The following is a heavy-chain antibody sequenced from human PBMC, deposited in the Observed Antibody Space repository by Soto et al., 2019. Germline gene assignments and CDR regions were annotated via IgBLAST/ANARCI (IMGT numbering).Heavy chain of an antibody. CDR1: GYSFTSYW. D-gene: IGHD6-13*01. J-gene: IGHJ6*02. Sequence: EVQLVQSGAEVKKPGESLKISCKGSGYSFTSYWIGWVRQMPGKGLEWMGIIYPGDSDTRYSPSFQGQVTISADKSISTAYLQWSSLKASDTAMYYCARRVAAAGPGLNYGMDVWGQGTTVTVSS. CDR3: ARRVAAAGPGLNYGMDV. CDR2: IYPGDSDT. V-gene: IGHV5-51*01.